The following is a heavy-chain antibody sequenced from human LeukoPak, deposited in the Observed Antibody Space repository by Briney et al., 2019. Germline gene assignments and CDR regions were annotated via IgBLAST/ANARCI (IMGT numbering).Heavy chain of an antibody. J-gene: IGHJ6*03. CDR2: IKQDGSEK. V-gene: IGHV3-7*01. CDR3: ARNYYDSSGYYYGYYYYYMDV. D-gene: IGHD3-22*01. Sequence: PGGSLRLSCAASGFTFSSYWMSWVRQAPGKGLEWVANIKQDGSEKYYVDSVKGRFTISRDNAKNSLYLQMNSLRAEDTAVYYCARNYYDSSGYYYGYYYYYMDVWGKGTTVTVSS. CDR1: GFTFSSYW.